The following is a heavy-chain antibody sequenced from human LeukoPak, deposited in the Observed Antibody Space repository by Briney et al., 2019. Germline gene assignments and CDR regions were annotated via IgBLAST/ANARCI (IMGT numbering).Heavy chain of an antibody. V-gene: IGHV3-9*01. CDR3: AKDTSYDFWSGNNWFDP. CDR1: GFTFDDYA. J-gene: IGHJ5*02. D-gene: IGHD3-3*01. CDR2: ISWNSGSI. Sequence: GGSLRLSCAASGFTFDDYAMHWVRQAPGKGLEWVSGISWNSGSIGYADSVKGRFTISRDNAKNSPYLQMNSLRAEDTALYYCAKDTSYDFWSGNNWFDPWGQGTLVTVSS.